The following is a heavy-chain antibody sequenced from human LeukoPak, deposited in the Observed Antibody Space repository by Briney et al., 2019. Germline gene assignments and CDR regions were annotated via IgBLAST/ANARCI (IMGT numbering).Heavy chain of an antibody. CDR2: IIPIFGTA. D-gene: IGHD6-6*01. J-gene: IGHJ5*02. CDR1: GGTFSSYA. Sequence: SVKVSCKASGGTFSSYAISWVRQAPGQGLEWMGGIIPIFGTANYAQKFQGRVTITRNTSISTAYMELSSLRSEDTAVYYCARGGQLGDWFDPWGQGTLVTVSS. CDR3: ARGGQLGDWFDP. V-gene: IGHV1-69*05.